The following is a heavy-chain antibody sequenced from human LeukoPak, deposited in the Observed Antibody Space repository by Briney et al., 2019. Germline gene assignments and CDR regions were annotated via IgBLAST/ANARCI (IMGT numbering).Heavy chain of an antibody. Sequence: GGSLRLSCAASGFTFSSYGMHWVRQAPGKGLEWVAVISYDGSNKYYADSVKGRFTISRDNSKNTLYLQMNSLRAEDTAVYYCAKRIQSAMAMGYWGQGTLVTVSS. CDR1: GFTFSSYG. CDR2: ISYDGSNK. CDR3: AKRIQSAMAMGY. J-gene: IGHJ4*02. V-gene: IGHV3-30*18. D-gene: IGHD5-18*01.